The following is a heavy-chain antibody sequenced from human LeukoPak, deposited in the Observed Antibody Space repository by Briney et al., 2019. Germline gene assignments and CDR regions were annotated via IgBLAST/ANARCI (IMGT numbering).Heavy chain of an antibody. CDR2: INPNSGGT. V-gene: IGHV1-2*02. Sequence: GASVKVSCKASGYTFTGYYMHWVRQAPGQGLEWMGWINPNSGGTNYAQKFQGRVTMTRDTSISTAYMELSRLRSDDTAVYYCARVSYHRSKNYFDYWGQGTLVTVSS. CDR3: ARVSYHRSKNYFDY. J-gene: IGHJ4*02. D-gene: IGHD2-2*01. CDR1: GYTFTGYY.